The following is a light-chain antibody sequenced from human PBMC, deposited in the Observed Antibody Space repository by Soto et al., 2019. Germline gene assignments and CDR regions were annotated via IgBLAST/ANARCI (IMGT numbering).Light chain of an antibody. J-gene: IGKJ1*01. CDR3: MQALQTPPWT. V-gene: IGKV2-28*01. Sequence: DIVMTQSPLSLPVTPGEPASISCRSSQSLLHSNGYNYLDWYLQKPGQSPQLLIYFVSNRASGVTDRFIGSGSGTDFTLKISRVEAEDVGVYYCMQALQTPPWTFGQGTKVEI. CDR1: QSLLHSNGYNY. CDR2: FVS.